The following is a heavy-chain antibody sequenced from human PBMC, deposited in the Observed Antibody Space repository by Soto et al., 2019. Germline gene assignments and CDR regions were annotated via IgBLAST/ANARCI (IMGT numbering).Heavy chain of an antibody. CDR3: ARGTTTRGNYYYGMDV. J-gene: IGHJ6*02. CDR2: MNSAGNSI. CDR1: GFNFSNYW. V-gene: IGHV3-74*01. Sequence: EVQLVESGGGLVQPGGALRLSCAASGFNFSNYWMHWGRQAPGKGLVWVSRMNSAGNSINYADSVKGRFTISRDNNKNTLNLQMHSLRVEDTAVYFCARGTTTRGNYYYGMDVWGQGTAVTVS. D-gene: IGHD4-4*01.